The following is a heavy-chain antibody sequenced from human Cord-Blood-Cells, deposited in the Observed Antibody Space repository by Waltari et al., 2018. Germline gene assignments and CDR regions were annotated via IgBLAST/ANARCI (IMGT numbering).Heavy chain of an antibody. D-gene: IGHD3-3*01. CDR1: GGSFSGYF. J-gene: IGHJ4*02. CDR3: ARANAENYDFWSGYYFDY. Sequence: VQLQQWGAGLLTPSETLSLTCAVYGGSFSGYFWGWFRQPPGKGLEWIGEINNIGSTNYNPALKSRVTISVDTSKNQFSLKLSSVTAADTAVYYCARANAENYDFWSGYYFDYWGQGTLVTVSS. CDR2: INNIGST. V-gene: IGHV4-34*01.